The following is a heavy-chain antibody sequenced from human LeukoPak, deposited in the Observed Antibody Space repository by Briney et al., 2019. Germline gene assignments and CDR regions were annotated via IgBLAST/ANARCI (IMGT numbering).Heavy chain of an antibody. D-gene: IGHD2-2*02. CDR2: ISDSGESP. J-gene: IGHJ4*02. CDR3: AKSDCGSASCYTIDS. CDR1: GFTFKNYA. Sequence: PSGGSLRLSCAASGFTFKNYAMSWVRQAPGKGLEWLSLISDSGESPSDADSAKGRFTISRDNSRSTVFLQMDSLRVEDTAVYYCAKSDCGSASCYTIDSWGQGTLVTVSS. V-gene: IGHV3-23*01.